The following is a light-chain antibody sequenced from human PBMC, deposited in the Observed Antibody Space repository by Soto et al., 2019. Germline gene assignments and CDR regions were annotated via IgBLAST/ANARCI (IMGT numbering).Light chain of an antibody. J-gene: IGKJ4*01. Sequence: IQLTQSPSSLSASGGDRVTITCRASQGIGSNLAWYLQKPGEAPKLLVYGASTLQGGVPSRFSGSGSGTLFTLTITSLQPEDFATYFCQQINSYPLTFGGGTKV. V-gene: IGKV1-9*01. CDR1: QGIGSN. CDR3: QQINSYPLT. CDR2: GAS.